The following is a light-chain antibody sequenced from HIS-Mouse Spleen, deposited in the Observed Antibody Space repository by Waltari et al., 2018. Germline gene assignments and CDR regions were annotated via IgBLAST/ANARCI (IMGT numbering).Light chain of an antibody. CDR2: DDS. CDR1: NIGSKR. J-gene: IGLJ2*01. Sequence: SYVLTQPPSVSVAPGKTARMTCGGNNIGSKRAPWYQQKPGQAPVLVVYDDSDRPSGIPGRFSGSNSGNTATLTISRVEAGDEADYYCQVWDSSSDHVVFGGGTKLTVL. V-gene: IGLV3-21*03. CDR3: QVWDSSSDHVV.